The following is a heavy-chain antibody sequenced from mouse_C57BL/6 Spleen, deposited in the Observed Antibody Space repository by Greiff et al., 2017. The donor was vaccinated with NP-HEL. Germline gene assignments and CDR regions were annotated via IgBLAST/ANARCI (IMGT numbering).Heavy chain of an antibody. CDR2: IDPSDSET. J-gene: IGHJ2*01. CDR3: AREALYYGNYFDY. D-gene: IGHD2-1*01. V-gene: IGHV1-52*01. Sequence: QVRLKQPGAELVRPGSSVKLSCKASGYTFTSYWMHWVKQRPIQGLEWIGNIDPSDSETHYNQKFKDKATLTVDKSSSTAYMQLSSLTSEDSAVYYCAREALYYGNYFDYWGQGTTLTVSS. CDR1: GYTFTSYW.